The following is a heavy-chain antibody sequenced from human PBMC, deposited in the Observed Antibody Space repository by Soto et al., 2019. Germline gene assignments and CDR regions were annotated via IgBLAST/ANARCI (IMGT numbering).Heavy chain of an antibody. Sequence: GESLKISCKGSGYSFTSYWISWVRQMPGKGLEWMGRIDPSDSYTNYSPSFQGHVTISADKSMSTAYLQWSSLRASDTAMYYCASHRFGEFPFDYWGQGTLVTVSS. D-gene: IGHD3-10*01. V-gene: IGHV5-10-1*01. J-gene: IGHJ4*02. CDR1: GYSFTSYW. CDR2: IDPSDSYT. CDR3: ASHRFGEFPFDY.